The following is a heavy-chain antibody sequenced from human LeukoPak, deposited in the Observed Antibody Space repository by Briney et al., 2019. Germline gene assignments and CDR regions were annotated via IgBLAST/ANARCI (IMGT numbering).Heavy chain of an antibody. J-gene: IGHJ4*02. Sequence: SETLSLTCTVSGGSISSSSYYWGWIRQPPGKGLEWIGSIYYSGSTYYNPSLKSRVTISVDTSKNQFSLKLSSVTAADTAVYYCARHTPYYYGSGSYYGGKQFDYWGQGILVTVSS. CDR3: ARHTPYYYGSGSYYGGKQFDY. CDR1: GGSISSSSYY. D-gene: IGHD3-10*01. V-gene: IGHV4-39*01. CDR2: IYYSGST.